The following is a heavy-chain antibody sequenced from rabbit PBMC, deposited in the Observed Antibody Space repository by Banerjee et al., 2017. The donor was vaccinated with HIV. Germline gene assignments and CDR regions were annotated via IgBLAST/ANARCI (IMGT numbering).Heavy chain of an antibody. J-gene: IGHJ4*01. CDR2: IGGGSSST. CDR3: SRSGSSVFDYFNL. D-gene: IGHD8-1*01. CDR1: GFSFSGSYW. Sequence: QEQLEESGGDLVKPEGSLTLTCTGSGFSFSGSYWICWVRQAPGKGLEWIACIGGGSSSTDYASWAKGRFTISETSSTTVTLQLNSLTAADTATYFCSRSGSSVFDYFNLWGPGTLVTVS. V-gene: IGHV1S45*01.